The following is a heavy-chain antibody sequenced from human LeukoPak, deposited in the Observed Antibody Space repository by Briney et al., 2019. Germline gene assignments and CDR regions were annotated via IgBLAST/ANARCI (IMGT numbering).Heavy chain of an antibody. V-gene: IGHV4-4*07. D-gene: IGHD3-22*01. Sequence: SETLSLTCTVSGGSISSYYWSWIRQPAGKGLEWIGRIYTSGSTNYNPSLKSRVTTSVDTSKNQFSLKLSSVTAADTAVYYCATRSHYYDSSGYYYYYYMDVWGKGTTVTVSS. J-gene: IGHJ6*03. CDR3: ATRSHYYDSSGYYYYYYMDV. CDR2: IYTSGST. CDR1: GGSISSYY.